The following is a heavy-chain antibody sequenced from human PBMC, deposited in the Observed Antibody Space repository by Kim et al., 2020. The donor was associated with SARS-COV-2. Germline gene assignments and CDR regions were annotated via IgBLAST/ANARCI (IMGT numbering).Heavy chain of an antibody. D-gene: IGHD1-26*01. Sequence: YAGCVKGRVTMSRDKSKNTLYLQMNSLRAEDTAVYDCARPNSGSYSSAFDIWGQGTMVTVSS. V-gene: IGHV3-30*01. J-gene: IGHJ3*02. CDR3: ARPNSGSYSSAFDI.